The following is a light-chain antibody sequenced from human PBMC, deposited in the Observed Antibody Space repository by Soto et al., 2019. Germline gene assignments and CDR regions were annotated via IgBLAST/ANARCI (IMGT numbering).Light chain of an antibody. Sequence: EIVLTQSPVTLSLSPGERATLSCRASQSVTTFLAWYQQKPGQAPRLLIYDASKRATGIPARFSGSESGTDFTLTMSSLEPEDFAVYYCQQRTNGPLTFGGGTKVEIK. CDR1: QSVTTF. CDR2: DAS. J-gene: IGKJ4*01. CDR3: QQRTNGPLT. V-gene: IGKV3-11*01.